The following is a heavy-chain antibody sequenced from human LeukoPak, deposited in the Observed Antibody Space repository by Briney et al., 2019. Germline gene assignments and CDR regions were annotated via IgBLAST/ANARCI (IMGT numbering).Heavy chain of an antibody. D-gene: IGHD5-18*01. V-gene: IGHV5-51*01. Sequence: GESLKISCKGSGYSFTSYWIGWVRQMPGKGLEWMGIIYPGDSDTRYSPSFQGQVTISADKSISTAYLQWSSLKASDTAMYYCARRGYSYGYGTRYYYYMDVWGKGTTVTVSS. CDR1: GYSFTSYW. CDR3: ARRGYSYGYGTRYYYYMDV. CDR2: IYPGDSDT. J-gene: IGHJ6*03.